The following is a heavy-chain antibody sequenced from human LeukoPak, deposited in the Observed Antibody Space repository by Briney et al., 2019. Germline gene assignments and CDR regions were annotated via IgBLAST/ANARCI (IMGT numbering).Heavy chain of an antibody. CDR2: LSGSGITT. J-gene: IGHJ4*01. Sequence: PGGSLRLSCAASGFTFSNSAMSWVRQAPGKGLEWVSTLSGSGITTYYADSVKGRLTISRDNSKNTLYLQMNSLRAEDTAVYYCAKGIYSSGWSYFAYWGHGTLVTVSS. CDR1: GFTFSNSA. V-gene: IGHV3-23*01. D-gene: IGHD6-19*01. CDR3: AKGIYSSGWSYFAY.